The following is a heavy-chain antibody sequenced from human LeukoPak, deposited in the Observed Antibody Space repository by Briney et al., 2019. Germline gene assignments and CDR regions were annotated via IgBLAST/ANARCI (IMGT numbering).Heavy chain of an antibody. J-gene: IGHJ4*02. D-gene: IGHD1-26*01. CDR2: IIPIFGTA. CDR3: ARSGQPSGHYFDY. Sequence: SVKVSCKASGGTFSSYAISWVRRAPGQGLEWMGGIIPIFGTANYAQKFQGRVTITADESTSTAYMELSSLRSEDTAVYYCARSGQPSGHYFDYWGQGTLVTVSS. V-gene: IGHV1-69*13. CDR1: GGTFSSYA.